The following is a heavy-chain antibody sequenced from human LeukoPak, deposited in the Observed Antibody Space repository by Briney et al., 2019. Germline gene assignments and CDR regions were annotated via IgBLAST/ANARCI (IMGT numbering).Heavy chain of an antibody. D-gene: IGHD3-10*01. CDR1: GYTFTSYY. CDR2: INPSGGST. CDR3: ARPRGTMVRRVIIDDAFDI. Sequence: ASVKVSCKASGYTFTSYYMHWVRQAPGQGLEWMGIINPSGGSTSYAQKFQGRVTMTRDTSTSTVYVELSSLRSEDTAVYYCARPRGTMVRRVIIDDAFDIWGQGTMVTVSS. J-gene: IGHJ3*02. V-gene: IGHV1-46*03.